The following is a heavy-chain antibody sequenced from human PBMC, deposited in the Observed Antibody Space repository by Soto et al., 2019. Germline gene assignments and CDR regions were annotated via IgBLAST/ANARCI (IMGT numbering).Heavy chain of an antibody. CDR3: ARKSSSSSWFDP. CDR2: ISGYNGNT. J-gene: IGHJ5*02. Sequence: GAAVKVSCKASGYTFSNYGVTWVRQAPGQGLEWMGWISGYNGNTNYAQNFQGRVTMTADPSTRTAYMDLRSLRSDDTAVYFCARKSSSSSWFDPWGQGTLVTVYS. V-gene: IGHV1-18*01. D-gene: IGHD6-6*01. CDR1: GYTFSNYG.